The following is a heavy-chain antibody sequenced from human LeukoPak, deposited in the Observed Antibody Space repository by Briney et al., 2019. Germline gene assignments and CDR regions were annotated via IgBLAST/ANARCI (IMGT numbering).Heavy chain of an antibody. CDR2: ISGRGANT. CDR1: GFSFSNYA. CDR3: AKAVVIVPTATPFDY. D-gene: IGHD2-2*01. Sequence: GGTLRLSCAASGFSFSNYAMSWVRQAPGKGLEWVSAISGRGANTYYADSVKGRFTISRDNSKNTLYMQMNSLRAEDTAVYYCAKAVVIVPTATPFDYWGQGTLVTVSS. J-gene: IGHJ4*02. V-gene: IGHV3-23*01.